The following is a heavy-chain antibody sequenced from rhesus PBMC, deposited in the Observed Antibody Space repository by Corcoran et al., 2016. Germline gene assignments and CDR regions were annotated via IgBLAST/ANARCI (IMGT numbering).Heavy chain of an antibody. J-gene: IGHJ5-1*01. CDR3: ARHGFDV. V-gene: IGHV4-99*01. CDR1: GYYIRRGSY. Sequence: QVQLQELGPGLVKPSDTLPLTFAVSGYYIRRGSYWGWSRQPPGKGLEYIGYISGSSGSTYYNPSLKSRVTISKDTSKNQVSLKLSSVTAADTAVYYCARHGFDVWGPGVLVTVSS. CDR2: ISGSSGST.